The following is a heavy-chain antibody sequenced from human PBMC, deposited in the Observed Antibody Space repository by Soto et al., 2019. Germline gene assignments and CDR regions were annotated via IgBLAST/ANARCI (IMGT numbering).Heavy chain of an antibody. J-gene: IGHJ4*02. Sequence: GGSLRLSCAASGFTFSSYRMNWVRQAPGKGLAWVSSISSSSSYIYYADSVKGRFTISRDNANNSLFLQMNSLRAEETAVYYCARIKSFADFGRENYFDYWGQGTLVTVSS. V-gene: IGHV3-21*01. CDR3: ARIKSFADFGRENYFDY. CDR1: GFTFSSYR. D-gene: IGHD4-17*01. CDR2: ISSSSSYI.